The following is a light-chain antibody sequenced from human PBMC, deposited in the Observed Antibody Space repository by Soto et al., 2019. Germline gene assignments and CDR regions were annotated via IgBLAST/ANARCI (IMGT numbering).Light chain of an antibody. J-gene: IGLJ1*01. CDR2: DVS. Sequence: QSALTQPASVSGSPGQSITISCTGTSSDVGGYNYASWYQQHPGKAPKLMLYDVSNRPSGVSNRFSGSKSGNSASLTISGLQAEDEADYYCSSYASSSTYVFGTGTKLTVL. CDR1: SSDVGGYNY. V-gene: IGLV2-14*03. CDR3: SSYASSSTYV.